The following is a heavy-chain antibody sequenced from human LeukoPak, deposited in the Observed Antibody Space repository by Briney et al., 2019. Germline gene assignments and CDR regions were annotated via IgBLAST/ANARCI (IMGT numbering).Heavy chain of an antibody. CDR1: GGNFSSYA. CDR2: IIPIFGTA. D-gene: IGHD5-18*01. CDR3: ARVIGDTPMVGDWYFDL. V-gene: IGHV1-69*13. J-gene: IGHJ2*01. Sequence: ASVKVSCKASGGNFSSYAISWVRQAPGQGLEWMGGIIPIFGTANYAQKFQGRVTITADESTSTAYMELSSLRSEDTAVYYCARVIGDTPMVGDWYFDLWGRGTLVTVSS.